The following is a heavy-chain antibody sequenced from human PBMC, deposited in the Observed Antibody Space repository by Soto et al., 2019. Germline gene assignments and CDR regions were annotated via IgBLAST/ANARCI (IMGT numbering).Heavy chain of an antibody. CDR2: IYHGDSDT. CDR1: GYSFTSYW. CDR3: ARSSGWSGKVMFMFDY. D-gene: IGHD6-19*01. Sequence: GESLKISCKGSGYSFTSYWIGWVRQMPGKGLEWIGIIYHGDSDTRYSPSFQGQVTISADKSINTAYLQWSSLKASDTAMYYCARSSGWSGKVMFMFDYWGQGTLVTVSS. J-gene: IGHJ4*02. V-gene: IGHV5-51*01.